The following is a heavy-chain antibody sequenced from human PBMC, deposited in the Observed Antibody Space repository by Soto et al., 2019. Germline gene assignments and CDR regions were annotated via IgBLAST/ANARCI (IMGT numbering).Heavy chain of an antibody. V-gene: IGHV1-8*01. CDR2: IQPSTGRT. CDR1: GYSFTSLD. Sequence: ASVKVSCKASGYSFTSLDINWVRQTAGQGLEWMGWIQPSTGRTGYAQKFQGRVTMTRDTSINTAYMELTTLTSDDTAFYYCARGVSAGVDYWGQGTLVTVSS. CDR3: ARGVSAGVDY. J-gene: IGHJ4*02. D-gene: IGHD1-26*01.